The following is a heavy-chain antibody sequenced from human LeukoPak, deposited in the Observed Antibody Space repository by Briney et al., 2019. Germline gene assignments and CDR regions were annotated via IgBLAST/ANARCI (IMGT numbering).Heavy chain of an antibody. V-gene: IGHV3-7*03. J-gene: IGHJ4*02. CDR1: GFTFNSHW. Sequence: GGSLRLSCTASGFTFNSHWMTWVRQPPGKGLEWVANIKEDGGVEYYVDPVKGRFTISRDNTKNALYLQMNNLRADDTAVYFCARDSRWLLDYWGQGTLITVSS. CDR3: ARDSRWLLDY. CDR2: IKEDGGVE. D-gene: IGHD6-19*01.